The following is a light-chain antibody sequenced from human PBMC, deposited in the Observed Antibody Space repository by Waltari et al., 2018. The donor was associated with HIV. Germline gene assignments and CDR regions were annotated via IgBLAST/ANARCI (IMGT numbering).Light chain of an antibody. J-gene: IGLJ2*01. CDR2: KDT. CDR3: QAWDSNTAV. V-gene: IGLV3-25*02. CDR1: ALPKQY. Sequence: SYELTQPPSVSVSPGQTARITCSGDALPKQYAYWYQQRPGQAPVLVIYKDTERPSGIPDRFSGSDSGNTATLTISGAQAVDEADYYCQAWDSNTAVFGGGTKLTVL.